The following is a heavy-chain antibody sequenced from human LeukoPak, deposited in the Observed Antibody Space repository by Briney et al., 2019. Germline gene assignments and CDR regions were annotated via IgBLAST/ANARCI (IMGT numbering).Heavy chain of an antibody. CDR2: THYSGNP. CDR3: ARVRGDYVNLFDP. D-gene: IGHD4-17*01. CDR1: GGSVSSGSYH. V-gene: IGHV4-61*01. J-gene: IGHJ5*02. Sequence: SETLSLTCTVSGGSVSSGSYHWSWIRQPPGKGLEWIGYTHYSGNPYYNPSLKSRVTISLDTSKKQFSLWLRSVTAADTAVYYCARVRGDYVNLFDPWGQGTLVIVSS.